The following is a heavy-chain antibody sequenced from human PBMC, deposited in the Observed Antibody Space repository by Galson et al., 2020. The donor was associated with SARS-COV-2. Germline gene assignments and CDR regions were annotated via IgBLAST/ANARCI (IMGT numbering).Heavy chain of an antibody. CDR1: NAW. J-gene: IGHJ4*02. Sequence: NAWMRWVRQAPGKGLEWVGRIKSRTDGGRADHAAAVKGRFTVSRDDLTNTLFLQMNSLKTEDTAVYYCTSMTTLVVGDSADYWGQGTLVTVSS. D-gene: IGHD2-2*01. V-gene: IGHV3-15*05. CDR3: TSMTTLVVGDSADY. CDR2: IKSRTDGGRA.